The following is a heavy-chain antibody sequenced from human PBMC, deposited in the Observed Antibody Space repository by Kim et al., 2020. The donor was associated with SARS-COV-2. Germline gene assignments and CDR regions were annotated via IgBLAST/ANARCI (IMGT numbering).Heavy chain of an antibody. V-gene: IGHV4-59*08. CDR1: GGSINNYY. D-gene: IGHD5-12*01. CDR2: GHYRGSA. CDR3: ARHGPHDYQLADAFDI. J-gene: IGHJ3*02. Sequence: SETLSLTCTVSGGSINNYYWSWIRQPPGKGLEWIGFGHYRGSADYNPSLTSRVTISVDTPKRQFSLKLTSVTAADTAVYYCARHGPHDYQLADAFDIWGQRTMLTVSS.